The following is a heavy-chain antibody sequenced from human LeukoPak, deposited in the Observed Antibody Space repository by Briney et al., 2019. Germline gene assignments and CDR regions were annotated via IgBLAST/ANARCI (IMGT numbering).Heavy chain of an antibody. CDR3: ARSRIQLWLPVGDFYYFDY. J-gene: IGHJ4*02. Sequence: SETLSLTCTVSGGSISSYYWSWIRQPPGKGLEWIGCIYYSGSTNYNPSLKSRVTISVDTSKNQFSLKLSSVTAADTAVYYCARSRIQLWLPVGDFYYFDYWGQGTLVTVSS. V-gene: IGHV4-59*01. CDR2: IYYSGST. CDR1: GGSISSYY. D-gene: IGHD5-18*01.